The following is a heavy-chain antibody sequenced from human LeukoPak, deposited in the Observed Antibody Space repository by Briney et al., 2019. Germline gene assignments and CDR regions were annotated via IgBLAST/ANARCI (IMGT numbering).Heavy chain of an antibody. Sequence: PGASVKVSCKASGYTFTSYDINWVRQATGQGLEWIGWIVVGSGNTNYAQKFQERVTITRDMSTSTAYMELSSLRSEDTAVYYCAAVSYYDSSVCCGDHDAFDIWGQGTMVTVSS. V-gene: IGHV1-58*02. J-gene: IGHJ3*02. CDR1: GYTFTSYD. CDR3: AAVSYYDSSVCCGDHDAFDI. CDR2: IVVGSGNT. D-gene: IGHD3-22*01.